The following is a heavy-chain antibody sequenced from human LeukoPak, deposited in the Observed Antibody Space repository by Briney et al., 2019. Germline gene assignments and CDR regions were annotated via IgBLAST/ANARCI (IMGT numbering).Heavy chain of an antibody. D-gene: IGHD3-10*01. Sequence: GGCLRLSCAASGFTVSSYWMSWVRQAPGKGRGWVANIKQGGSEKYYVDCVKGRFTISRDNAKNSLYLQMNSLRAEHTAVYYCARDQFGCLGEFNDYWGQGTLVTVSS. V-gene: IGHV3-7*01. CDR1: GFTVSSYW. CDR3: ARDQFGCLGEFNDY. CDR2: IKQGGSEK. J-gene: IGHJ4*02.